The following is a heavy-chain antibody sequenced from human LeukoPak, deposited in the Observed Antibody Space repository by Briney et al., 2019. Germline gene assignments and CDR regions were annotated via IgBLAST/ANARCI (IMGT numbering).Heavy chain of an antibody. CDR1: GGTFSSYA. CDR3: ARGYSYGWFDFDY. Sequence: VASVKVSCKASGGTFSSYAISWVRQAPGQGLEWMGGIIPIFGTANYAQKFQGRVTITTDESTNTAYMELSSLRSEDTAVYYCARGYSYGWFDFDYWGQGTLVTVSS. CDR2: IIPIFGTA. J-gene: IGHJ4*02. D-gene: IGHD5-18*01. V-gene: IGHV1-69*05.